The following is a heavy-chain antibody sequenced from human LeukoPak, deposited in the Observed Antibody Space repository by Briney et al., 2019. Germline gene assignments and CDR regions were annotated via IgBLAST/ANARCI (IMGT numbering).Heavy chain of an antibody. CDR2: IYYSGST. V-gene: IGHV4-61*05. J-gene: IGHJ6*03. D-gene: IGHD3-10*01. Sequence: SGTLSLTCTVSGGSISSSSYYWGWIRQPPGKGLEWIGYIYYSGSTNYNPSLKSRVTISVDTSKNQFSLKLSSVTAADTAVYYCARGGSSYYYYYMDVWGKGTTVTISS. CDR3: ARGGSSYYYYYMDV. CDR1: GGSISSSSYY.